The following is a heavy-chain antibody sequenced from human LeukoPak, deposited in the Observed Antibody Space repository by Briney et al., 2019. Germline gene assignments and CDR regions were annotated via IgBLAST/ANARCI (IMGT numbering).Heavy chain of an antibody. CDR3: ARVRPSGWYYYYGMDV. Sequence: SETLSLTCAVSGGSISSSNWWSWVRQPPGKGLEWIGEIYHSGSTNYNPSLKSRVTISVDKSKNQFSLKLSSVTAADTAVYYCARVRPSGWYYYYGMDVWGQGTMVTVSS. CDR1: GGSISSSNW. D-gene: IGHD3-10*01. V-gene: IGHV4-4*02. CDR2: IYHSGST. J-gene: IGHJ6*02.